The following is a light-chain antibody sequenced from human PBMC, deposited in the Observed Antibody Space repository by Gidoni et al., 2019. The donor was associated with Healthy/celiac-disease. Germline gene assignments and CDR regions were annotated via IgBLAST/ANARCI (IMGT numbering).Light chain of an antibody. CDR1: QSVSSSY. CDR2: CAS. J-gene: IGKJ1*01. CDR3: QQYGSSRWT. V-gene: IGKV3-20*01. Sequence: EIVLTQSPGTLSLSPGERATLACRASQSVSSSYLAWYQQKPGQSPRLLIYCASSRATGIPDRFSGSGSGTAFTLTISRLEPEDFAVYYCQQYGSSRWTFGQGTKVEIK.